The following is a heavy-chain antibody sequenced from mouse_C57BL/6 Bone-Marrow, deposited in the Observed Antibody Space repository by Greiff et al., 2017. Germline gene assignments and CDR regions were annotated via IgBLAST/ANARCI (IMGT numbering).Heavy chain of an antibody. CDR2: ISYDGSN. CDR1: GYSITSGYY. J-gene: IGHJ3*01. CDR3: ARGGRSTMVTCAY. D-gene: IGHD2-2*01. V-gene: IGHV3-6*01. Sequence: EVQLQQSGPGLVKPSQSLSLTCSVTGYSITSGYYWNWIRQFPGNKLEWMGYISYDGSNNYNPSLKNRISITRYTSKNQFFLKLNSVTTEDTATYYCARGGRSTMVTCAYWGQGTLVTVSA.